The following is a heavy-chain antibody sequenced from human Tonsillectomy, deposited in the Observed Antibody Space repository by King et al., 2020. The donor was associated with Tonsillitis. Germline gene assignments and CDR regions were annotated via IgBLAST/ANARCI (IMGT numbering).Heavy chain of an antibody. D-gene: IGHD3-3*01. CDR1: GFAFDSYA. CDR2: ISGSGGST. V-gene: IGHV3-23*04. Sequence: VQLVESGGGLVQPGGSLRLSCTASGFAFDSYAMSWVRQAPGKGLEWVSTISGSGGSTYCADSVRGRFTISRDNYRNTLYLQMNSLKAEDTAMYYCTKDPDFDFWSGYATTFDSWGQGTLVTISS. CDR3: TKDPDFDFWSGYATTFDS. J-gene: IGHJ4*02.